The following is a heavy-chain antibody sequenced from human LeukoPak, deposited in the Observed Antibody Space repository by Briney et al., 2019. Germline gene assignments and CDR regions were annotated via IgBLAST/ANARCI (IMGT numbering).Heavy chain of an antibody. D-gene: IGHD1-26*01. Sequence: GGSLRLSCAASGFTFSSYWMSWVRQAPGKGLEWVANIKQDGSEKYYVDSVKGRFTISRDNAKNSLYLQMNSLRAEDTAVYYCARDRSGSYRYYYYYYYMDVWGKGTTVTVSS. J-gene: IGHJ6*03. V-gene: IGHV3-7*01. CDR3: ARDRSGSYRYYYYYYYMDV. CDR2: IKQDGSEK. CDR1: GFTFSSYW.